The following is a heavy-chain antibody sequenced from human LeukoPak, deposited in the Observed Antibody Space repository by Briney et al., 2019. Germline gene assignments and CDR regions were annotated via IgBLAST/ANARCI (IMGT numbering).Heavy chain of an antibody. CDR2: IKQDGSEK. Sequence: PGGSLRLSCAVSGFTFSSYWMSWVRQAPGKGLEWVANIKQDGSEKYYVDSVKGRFTISRDNAKNSLYLQMNSLRAEDTAVYYCARDRKDIVVVPAAMANWFDPWGQGTLVTVSS. CDR3: ARDRKDIVVVPAAMANWFDP. CDR1: GFTFSSYW. D-gene: IGHD2-2*01. J-gene: IGHJ5*02. V-gene: IGHV3-7*01.